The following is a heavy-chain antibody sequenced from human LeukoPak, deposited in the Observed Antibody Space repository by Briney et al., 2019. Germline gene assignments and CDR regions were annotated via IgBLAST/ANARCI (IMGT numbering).Heavy chain of an antibody. J-gene: IGHJ4*02. CDR1: GYTFTSYG. V-gene: IGHV1-18*01. CDR3: ASTPYYYDSSGYSFDY. CDR2: ISAYNGNT. Sequence: ASVKVSCKASGYTFTSYGISWVRQAPGQGLEWMGWISAYNGNTNYAQKLQGRVTMTTDTSTSTAYMELRSLRSDDTAVYYCASTPYYYDSSGYSFDYWGQGTLVTVSS. D-gene: IGHD3-22*01.